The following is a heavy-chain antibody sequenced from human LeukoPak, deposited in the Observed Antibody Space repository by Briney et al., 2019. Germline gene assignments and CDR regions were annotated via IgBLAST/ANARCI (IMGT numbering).Heavy chain of an antibody. CDR1: GFTFSMYS. V-gene: IGHV3-48*02. CDR3: ARGIGLYGSGSGYNFDY. J-gene: IGHJ4*02. Sequence: QPGGSLRLSCAASGFTFSMYSMNWVRQAPGKGLEWVSYISSSSSTIYYADSVKGRFTISRDNAKNSLYLQMNSLRDEDTAVYYCARGIGLYGSGSGYNFDYWGQGTLVTVSS. D-gene: IGHD3-10*01. CDR2: ISSSSSTI.